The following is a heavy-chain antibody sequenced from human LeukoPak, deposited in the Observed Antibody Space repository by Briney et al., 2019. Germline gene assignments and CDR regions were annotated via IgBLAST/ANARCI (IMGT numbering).Heavy chain of an antibody. Sequence: GGSLRLSCTVSGFTVSSNSMSWVRQAPGKGLEWVSFIYSGTIHYSDSVKGRFTISRDNSKNTLYLQMNSLRAEDTAVYYCARVGVEQYLVLSYSMDVWGKGTTVTVS. CDR2: IYSGTI. V-gene: IGHV3-53*01. J-gene: IGHJ6*03. D-gene: IGHD6-13*01. CDR1: GFTVSSNS. CDR3: ARVGVEQYLVLSYSMDV.